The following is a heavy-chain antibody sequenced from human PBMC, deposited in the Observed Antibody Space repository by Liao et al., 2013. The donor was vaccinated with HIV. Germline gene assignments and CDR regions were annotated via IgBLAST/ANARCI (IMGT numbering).Heavy chain of an antibody. D-gene: IGHD3-22*01. CDR3: ARGPSVVVITGYYYYMDV. J-gene: IGHJ6*03. Sequence: QVQLQESGPGLVKPSETLSLTCTVSGGSISTYYWSWIRQPPGKGLEWIGYIYYSGSTNYNPSLKSRVTISVDTSKNQFSLKLSSVTAADTAVYYCARGPSVVVITGYYYYMDVWGKGTTVTVSS. CDR2: IYYSGST. CDR1: GGSISTYY. V-gene: IGHV4-59*01.